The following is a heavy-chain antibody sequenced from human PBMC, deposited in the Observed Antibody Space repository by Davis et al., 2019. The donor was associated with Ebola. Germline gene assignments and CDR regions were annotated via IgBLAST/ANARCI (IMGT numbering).Heavy chain of an antibody. V-gene: IGHV1-69*04. J-gene: IGHJ4*02. Sequence: SVKVSCKASGGTFSSYAISWVRQAPGQGLEWMGRIIPILGIANYAQKFQGRVTITADKSTSTAYMELSSLRSEDTAVYYCARDPADDSSGYLDYWGQGTLVTVSS. D-gene: IGHD3-22*01. CDR1: GGTFSSYA. CDR3: ARDPADDSSGYLDY. CDR2: IIPILGIA.